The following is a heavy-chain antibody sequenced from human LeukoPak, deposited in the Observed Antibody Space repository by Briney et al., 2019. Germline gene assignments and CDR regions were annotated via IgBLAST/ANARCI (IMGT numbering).Heavy chain of an antibody. D-gene: IGHD2-2*01. V-gene: IGHV4-39*01. Sequence: SETLSLACTVSGGSSSSSSYYWGWIRQPPGKGLEWIGSIKYSGSIYYNASLKSRLTISVDTSKNQFSLRLSSVTAADTAVYYCASSYELLRRPFDSWGQGTLVTVSS. CDR1: GGSSSSSSYY. CDR2: IKYSGSI. CDR3: ASSYELLRRPFDS. J-gene: IGHJ4*02.